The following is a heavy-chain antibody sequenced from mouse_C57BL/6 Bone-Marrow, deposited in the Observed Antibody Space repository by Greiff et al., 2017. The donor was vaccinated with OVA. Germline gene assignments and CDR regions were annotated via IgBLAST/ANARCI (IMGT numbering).Heavy chain of an antibody. V-gene: IGHV1-76*01. CDR3: ARDDGYFIEY. CDR2: IYPGSGNT. J-gene: IGHJ2*01. D-gene: IGHD2-3*01. Sequence: VKLMESGAEVVRPGASVKLSCKASGYTFTDHYINWVKQRPGQGLEWIARIYPGSGNTYYNEKFKGKATLTAEKSSNTAYMQLSSLTYEDSAVYVCARDDGYFIEYWGQGTTLTVSS. CDR1: GYTFTDHY.